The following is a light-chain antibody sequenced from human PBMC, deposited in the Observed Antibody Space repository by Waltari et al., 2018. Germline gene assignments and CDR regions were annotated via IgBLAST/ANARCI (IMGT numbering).Light chain of an antibody. CDR2: EVI. CDR3: CSYAEASLLANSYV. V-gene: IGLV2-23*02. J-gene: IGLJ1*01. CDR1: NSDVGSFHL. Sequence: HSALTQPASVSGSPGQSVTISCTGTNSDVGSFHLVSWYQHHPATAPHLMIYEVIKRPSGVSYRFSGAKSGNTASLTISGLQAEDEADYYCCSYAEASLLANSYVFGTGTKVTVL.